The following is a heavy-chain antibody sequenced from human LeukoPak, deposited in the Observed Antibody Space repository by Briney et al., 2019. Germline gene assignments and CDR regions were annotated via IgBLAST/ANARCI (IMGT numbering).Heavy chain of an antibody. CDR1: GFSVSRYW. D-gene: IGHD2/OR15-2a*01. CDR3: ARASAGVIDAFDI. J-gene: IGHJ3*02. V-gene: IGHV3-7*01. Sequence: GGSLRLSCAASGFSVSRYWMSWVRQAPGEGLEWVANIKQDESEKDYVDSLKGRFTISRDNAKDSLYLQMNSLRAEDTAVYYCARASAGVIDAFDIWGQGTMVTVSS. CDR2: IKQDESEK.